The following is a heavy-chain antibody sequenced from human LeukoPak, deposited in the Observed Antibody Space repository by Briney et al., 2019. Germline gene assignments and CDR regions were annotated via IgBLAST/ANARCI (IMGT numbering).Heavy chain of an antibody. CDR1: GYPFTSYD. D-gene: IGHD4/OR15-4a*01. CDR2: MNVKGGTA. J-gene: IGHJ5*02. Sequence: ASVKVSCKASGYPFTSYDLNWVRQAPGQRLEWMGCMNVKGGTADYAPKFQGRVTMTRNTSISTAYMELSSLRPEDTAVYYCARLPGYFGASWGQGTLVTVSS. CDR3: ARLPGYFGAS. V-gene: IGHV1-8*01.